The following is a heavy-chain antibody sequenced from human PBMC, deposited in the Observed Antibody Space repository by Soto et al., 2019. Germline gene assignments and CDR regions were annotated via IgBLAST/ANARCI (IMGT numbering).Heavy chain of an antibody. D-gene: IGHD3-9*01. V-gene: IGHV4-34*01. Sequence: SETLSLTCAVYGGSFSGYYWSWIRQPPGKGLEWIGEINHSGSTNYNPSLKSRVTISVDTSKNQFSLKLSSVTAADTAVYYCARGLLRYFVHGMDVWGQGTTVTVSS. CDR1: GGSFSGYY. CDR2: INHSGST. CDR3: ARGLLRYFVHGMDV. J-gene: IGHJ6*02.